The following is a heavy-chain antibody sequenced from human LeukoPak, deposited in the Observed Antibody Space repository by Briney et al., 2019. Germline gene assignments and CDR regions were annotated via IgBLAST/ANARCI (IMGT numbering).Heavy chain of an antibody. J-gene: IGHJ3*02. CDR2: ISAYNGNT. V-gene: IGHV1-18*01. D-gene: IGHD3-22*01. Sequence: ASVKVSCKASGYTFTSYGISWVRQAPGQGLEWMGWISAYNGNTNYAQKLQGRVTVTTDTSTSTAYMELRSLRSDDTAVYYCARDQMPYYYDSSGYYYLFDIWGQGTMVTVSS. CDR3: ARDQMPYYYDSSGYYYLFDI. CDR1: GYTFTSYG.